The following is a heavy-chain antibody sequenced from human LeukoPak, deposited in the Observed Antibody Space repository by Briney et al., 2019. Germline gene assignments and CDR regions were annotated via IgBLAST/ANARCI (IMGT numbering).Heavy chain of an antibody. CDR3: ARALTGLFYYFDY. CDR1: GFTFSNYG. Sequence: GGSLRLSCAASGFTFSNYGMSWVRQAPGKGLEWVSTISGSGGRTYYADSVKGRFTISRDNSKNTLYLQMNSLRAEDTAVYYCARALTGLFYYFDYWGQGTLVTVSS. D-gene: IGHD3-9*01. V-gene: IGHV3-23*01. J-gene: IGHJ4*02. CDR2: ISGSGGRT.